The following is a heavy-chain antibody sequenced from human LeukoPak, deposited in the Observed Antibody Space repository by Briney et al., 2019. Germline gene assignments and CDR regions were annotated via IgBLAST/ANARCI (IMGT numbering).Heavy chain of an antibody. CDR2: IYYSGST. V-gene: IGHV4-39*07. J-gene: IGHJ6*03. D-gene: IGHD2-15*01. CDR1: GGSISSSSYY. CDR3: ARVPKSEIVVVVAATPMRDYYYYDMDV. Sequence: SETLSLTCTVSGGSISSSSYYWGWIRQPPGKGLEWIGSIYYSGSTYYNPSLKSPVTMSVDTSKNQCSLKLSSVTAADTVVYYCARVPKSEIVVVVAATPMRDYYYYDMDVWGKGTTVTVSS.